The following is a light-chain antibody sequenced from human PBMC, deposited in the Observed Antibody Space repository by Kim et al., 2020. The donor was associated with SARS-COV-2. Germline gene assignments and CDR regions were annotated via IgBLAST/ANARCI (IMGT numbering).Light chain of an antibody. V-gene: IGKV1-17*03. J-gene: IGKJ4*01. CDR1: QGISNY. CDR2: AAS. CDR3: LQHKSFPLT. Sequence: ESVGDRVTITCRARQGISNYLAWFQQKPGKVPKRLISAASSLQSGVPSSFSVSGSGTEFTLTIDSLQPEDSATYYCLQHKSFPLTFGGGTKVDIK.